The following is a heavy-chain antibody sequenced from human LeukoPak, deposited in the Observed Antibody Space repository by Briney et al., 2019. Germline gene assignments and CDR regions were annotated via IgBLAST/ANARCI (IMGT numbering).Heavy chain of an antibody. J-gene: IGHJ4*02. D-gene: IGHD3-10*01. V-gene: IGHV4-59*08. CDR2: VFHSGGT. Sequence: SEALSLTCTVSGGSISSYYWSWIRQPPGKGLEWIGYVFHSGGTLYNPSLQSRVTISVDTSKTQFSLKVTSVTAADTAVYYCARVAVTTIRGVITNDYWGQGTLVTVSS. CDR1: GGSISSYY. CDR3: ARVAVTTIRGVITNDY.